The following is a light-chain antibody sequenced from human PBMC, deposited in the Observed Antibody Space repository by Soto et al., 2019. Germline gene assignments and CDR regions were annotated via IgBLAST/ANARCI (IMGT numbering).Light chain of an antibody. J-gene: IGLJ1*01. CDR3: TSYTVGPLYV. Sequence: QSVLTQPASVSGSPGQSITISCTGTSSDVGGYNYVSWYQQHPGKAPKLMIYEVNNRPSEISARFSGSKSGNTASLTISGLQAEDEADYYCTSYTVGPLYVFGTGTKLTVL. CDR2: EVN. CDR1: SSDVGGYNY. V-gene: IGLV2-14*01.